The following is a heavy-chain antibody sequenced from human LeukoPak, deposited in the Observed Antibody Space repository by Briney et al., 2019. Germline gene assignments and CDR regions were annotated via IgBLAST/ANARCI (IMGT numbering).Heavy chain of an antibody. CDR3: ARVRDNYYYYGMDV. CDR1: GISFGSHG. Sequence: GGSLRLSCAASGISFGSHGMHWVRQAPGKGLEWLSVIWYDGTNKDYADSVKGRFTISRDNSKNTLYLQMNSLRAEDTALYYCARVRDNYYYYGMDVWGQGTTVTVSS. D-gene: IGHD2-21*01. V-gene: IGHV3-33*01. J-gene: IGHJ6*02. CDR2: IWYDGTNK.